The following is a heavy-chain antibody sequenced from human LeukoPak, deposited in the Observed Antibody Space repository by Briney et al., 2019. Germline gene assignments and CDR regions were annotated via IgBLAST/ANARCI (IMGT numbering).Heavy chain of an antibody. J-gene: IGHJ4*02. CDR2: ISYDGSNK. V-gene: IGHV3-30*18. CDR1: GFTFSRSS. Sequence: PGGSLRLSCTASGFTFSRSSMNWVRQAPGKGLEWVAVISYDGSNKYYADSVKGRFTISRDISENTLNLQMNSLRGEDTAVYYCAKDISSGRRFFDWSPFDYWGQGTLVTVSS. CDR3: AKDISSGRRFFDWSPFDY. D-gene: IGHD3-9*01.